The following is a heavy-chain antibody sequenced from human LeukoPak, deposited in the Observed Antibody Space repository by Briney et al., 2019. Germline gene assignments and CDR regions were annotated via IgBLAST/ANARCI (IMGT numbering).Heavy chain of an antibody. Sequence: GGSLRLSCAASGFTFSSYWMSWVRQAPGKGLEWVANIKQDGSEKYYVDSVKGRFTISRDNAKNSLYLQMNSLRSEDTAVYYCARDRPNSSGWYEDYWGQGTLVTVSS. J-gene: IGHJ4*02. CDR3: ARDRPNSSGWYEDY. CDR1: GFTFSSYW. V-gene: IGHV3-7*03. CDR2: IKQDGSEK. D-gene: IGHD6-19*01.